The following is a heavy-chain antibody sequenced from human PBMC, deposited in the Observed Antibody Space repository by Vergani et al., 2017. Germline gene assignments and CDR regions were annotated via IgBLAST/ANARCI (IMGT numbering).Heavy chain of an antibody. D-gene: IGHD6-13*01. CDR2: ISAYNGNT. J-gene: IGHJ4*02. Sequence: QVQLVQSGAEVKKPGASVKVSCKASGYTLTSYGISWVRQAPGQGLEWMGWISAYNGNTNYAQKLQGRVTMTTDTSTSTAYMELRSLRSDDTAVYYCAREAYSSSWYGPSQIVYWGQGTLVTVSS. CDR3: AREAYSSSWYGPSQIVY. CDR1: GYTLTSYG. V-gene: IGHV1-18*01.